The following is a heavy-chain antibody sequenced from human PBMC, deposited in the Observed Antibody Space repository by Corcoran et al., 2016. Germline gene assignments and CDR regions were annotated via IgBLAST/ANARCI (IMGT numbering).Heavy chain of an antibody. V-gene: IGHV3-33*01. Sequence: QVQLVESGGGVVQTRRSLRLSCAASGFTFGSYGMRWVSQAPGKGLEWVAVTWYDGSNKYYADSVKGRFTISRDNSKNTLYMKMNSPRAEVTTLYYCAREYVDYVVYSYYSGMDVWGQGTTVTVSS. CDR3: AREYVDYVVYSYYSGMDV. CDR2: TWYDGSNK. J-gene: IGHJ6*02. D-gene: IGHD4-17*01. CDR1: GFTFGSYG.